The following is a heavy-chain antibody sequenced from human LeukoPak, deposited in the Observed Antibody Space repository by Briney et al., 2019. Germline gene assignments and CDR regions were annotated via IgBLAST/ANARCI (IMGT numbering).Heavy chain of an antibody. D-gene: IGHD3-16*01. CDR1: GGSISSYY. J-gene: IGHJ4*02. Sequence: SETLSLTCTVSGGSISSYYWSWIRQHPGKGLEWIGYIYYSGSTYYNPSLKSRVTISVDTSKNQFSLKLSSVTAADTAVYYCARVPHYDYVWGSYNYFDYWGQGTLVTVSS. CDR2: IYYSGST. CDR3: ARVPHYDYVWGSYNYFDY. V-gene: IGHV4-59*06.